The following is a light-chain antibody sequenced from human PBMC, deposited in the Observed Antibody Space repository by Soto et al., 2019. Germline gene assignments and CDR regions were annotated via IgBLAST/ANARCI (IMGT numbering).Light chain of an antibody. V-gene: IGKV3-20*01. CDR2: GAS. CDR1: QVIGSRY. J-gene: IGKJ2*01. CDR3: QQFGSSIPHT. Sequence: EIVMTQSPGTLSLSPGERATISCRASQVIGSRYLAWYHQKSGQAPRLLIYGASSRATGILDRFSGSWSGTDFTLTISRLEPEDFGVYYCQQFGSSIPHTFGQGTKLEIK.